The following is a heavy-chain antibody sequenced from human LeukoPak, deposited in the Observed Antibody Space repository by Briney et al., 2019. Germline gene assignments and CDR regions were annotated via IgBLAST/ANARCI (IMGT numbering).Heavy chain of an antibody. CDR2: ISGSGGST. V-gene: IGHV3-23*01. CDR1: GFTFSSYA. Sequence: GGSLRLSCAASGFTFSSYAMSWVRQAPGKGLEWVSAISGSGGSTHYADSVKGRFTISRDNSKNTLYLQMNSLRAEDTAVYYCAKAPPYYYDSSDLDYWGQGTLVTVSS. CDR3: AKAPPYYYDSSDLDY. J-gene: IGHJ4*02. D-gene: IGHD3-22*01.